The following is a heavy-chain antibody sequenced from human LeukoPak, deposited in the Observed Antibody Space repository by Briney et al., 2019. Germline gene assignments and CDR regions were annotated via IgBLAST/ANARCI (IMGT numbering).Heavy chain of an antibody. CDR3: AKDLQQWLAHDAFDI. V-gene: IGHV3-23*01. D-gene: IGHD6-19*01. CDR1: GFTFDDYG. Sequence: GGSLRLSCAASGFTFDDYGMSWVRQAPGKGLEWVSSIDGGGGGTYYADSVKGRFTISRDDSKNTLSLQMNSLRAEDTATYYCAKDLQQWLAHDAFDIWGRGTMVTVSS. CDR2: IDGGGGGT. J-gene: IGHJ3*02.